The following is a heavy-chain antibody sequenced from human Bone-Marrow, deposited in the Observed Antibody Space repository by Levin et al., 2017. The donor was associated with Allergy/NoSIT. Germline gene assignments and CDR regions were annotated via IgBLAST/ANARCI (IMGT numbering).Heavy chain of an antibody. CDR2: ITWNSGII. J-gene: IGHJ6*02. CDR3: TADLVSGGLDV. Sequence: PGESLKISCAASGFTIDASAMHWVRQPPGKGLEWVSGITWNSGIIGYADSVKGRFTISRDNAKNSLYLQMNSLRPDDTALYYCTADLVSGGLDVWGQGTTVTVSS. V-gene: IGHV3-9*01. D-gene: IGHD2-21*02. CDR1: GFTIDASA.